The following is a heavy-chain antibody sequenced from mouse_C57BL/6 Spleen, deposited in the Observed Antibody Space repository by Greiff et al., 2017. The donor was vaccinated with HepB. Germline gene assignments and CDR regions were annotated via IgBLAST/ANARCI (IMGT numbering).Heavy chain of an antibody. D-gene: IGHD1-1*01. CDR2: INPNNGGT. J-gene: IGHJ4*01. CDR1: GYTFTDYN. Sequence: VQLQQSGPELVKPGASVKMSCKASGYTFTDYNMHWVKQSHGKSLEWIGYINPNNGGTSYNQKFKGKATLTVNKSSSTAYMELRSLTSEESAVYYCARAMYSFITTVVGDMDYWGQGTSVTVSS. CDR3: ARAMYSFITTVVGDMDY. V-gene: IGHV1-22*01.